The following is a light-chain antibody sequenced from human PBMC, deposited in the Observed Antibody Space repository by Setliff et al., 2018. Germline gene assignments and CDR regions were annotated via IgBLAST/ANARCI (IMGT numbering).Light chain of an antibody. V-gene: IGLV2-8*01. CDR2: EVS. CDR3: SSYAGNYIYV. Sequence: QSALAQPPSASGSPGQSVTIPCTRTSSDVGGINHVSWYQQHPGKAPRLMIFEVSKRPSGVPDRFSGSKSGNTASLTVSGLQAEEEADYYCSSYAGNYIYVCGTGTKVTV. J-gene: IGLJ1*01. CDR1: SSDVGGINH.